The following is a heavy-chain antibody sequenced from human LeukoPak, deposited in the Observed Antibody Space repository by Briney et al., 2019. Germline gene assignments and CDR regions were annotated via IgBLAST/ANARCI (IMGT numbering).Heavy chain of an antibody. CDR2: INPNSGGT. J-gene: IGHJ4*02. V-gene: IGHV1-2*02. CDR3: AREGSTGRPGGY. CDR1: GYTSTDYY. D-gene: IGHD1-26*01. Sequence: ASVKVSCKASGYTSTDYYIHWVRRAPGQGLEWMGWINPNSGGTNYAQKFQGGVTMTRDTSINTAYMELNTLRSDDTAVYYCAREGSTGRPGGYWGQGTLVTVSS.